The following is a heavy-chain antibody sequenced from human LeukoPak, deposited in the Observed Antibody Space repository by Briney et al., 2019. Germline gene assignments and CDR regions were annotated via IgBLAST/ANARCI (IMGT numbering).Heavy chain of an antibody. CDR3: AWSPWEMATIFLFGY. V-gene: IGHV3-21*01. CDR1: GFTFSSYS. J-gene: IGHJ4*02. Sequence: PGGSLRLSCAASGFTFSSYSMNWVRQAPGKGLEWVSSISSSSSYIYYADSVKGRFTISRDNAKNSLYLQMNSLRAEDTAVYYCAWSPWEMATIFLFGYWGQGTLVTVSS. CDR2: ISSSSSYI. D-gene: IGHD5-24*01.